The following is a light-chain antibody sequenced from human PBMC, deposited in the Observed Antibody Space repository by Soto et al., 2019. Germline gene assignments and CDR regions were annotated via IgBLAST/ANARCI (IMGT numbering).Light chain of an antibody. CDR1: QSVSSNY. V-gene: IGKV3-20*01. CDR2: GAS. J-gene: IGKJ1*01. CDR3: QQYGSSPRT. Sequence: IVLTQSPGTLSLSPGERATLSCRASQSVSSNYLAWSQQKPGQAPRLLIYGASTRATGVPDRFSGSGSGTDFTLTISRLEPEDFAVYYCQQYGSSPRTFGQGTKVDIK.